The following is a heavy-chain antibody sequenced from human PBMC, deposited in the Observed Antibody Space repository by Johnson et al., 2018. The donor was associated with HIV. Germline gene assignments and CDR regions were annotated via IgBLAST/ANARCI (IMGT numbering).Heavy chain of an antibody. CDR3: AREGAPSARDFGAFDI. CDR2: IHSGGST. J-gene: IGHJ3*02. CDR1: GLSVSINY. D-gene: IGHD1-26*01. V-gene: IGHV3-66*03. Sequence: VQLVESGGGLIQPGGSLRLSCAVSGLSVSINYITWVRQAPGKGLEWVSVIHSGGSTYYADSVEGRFTISRDNSKNTLYLQMSSLRAEDTAVYYCAREGAPSARDFGAFDIWGQGTMVTVSS.